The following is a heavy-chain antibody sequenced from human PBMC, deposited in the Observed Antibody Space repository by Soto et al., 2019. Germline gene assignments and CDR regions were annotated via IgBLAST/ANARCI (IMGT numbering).Heavy chain of an antibody. J-gene: IGHJ3*02. CDR1: GDAFAGYC. Sequence: ASAKASCKAPGDAFAGYCLHWARQSPGQGLEWMGWINPNSGGTNYAQKFQGWVTMTRDTSISTAYMELSRLRSDDTAVYYCAGRIAAVGYAFDIWGQGTMVTVSS. V-gene: IGHV1-2*04. CDR3: AGRIAAVGYAFDI. D-gene: IGHD6-13*01. CDR2: INPNSGGT.